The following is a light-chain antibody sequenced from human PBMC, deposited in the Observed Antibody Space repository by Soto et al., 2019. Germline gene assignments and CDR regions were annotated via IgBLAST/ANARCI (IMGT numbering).Light chain of an antibody. CDR1: SSDVGGYNY. J-gene: IGLJ2*01. V-gene: IGLV2-14*01. Sequence: QSALTQPASVSGSPGQSITISCTGTSSDVGGYNYVSWYQQHPGKAPKLMIYEVSNRPSGVSNRFSGSKSGNTAYLTISGXXXXXXXXXYCXSYTSSSTLYVVFGGXT. CDR2: EVS. CDR3: XSYTSSSTLYVV.